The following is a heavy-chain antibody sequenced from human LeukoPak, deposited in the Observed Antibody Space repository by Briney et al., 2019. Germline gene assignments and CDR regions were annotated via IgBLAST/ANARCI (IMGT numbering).Heavy chain of an antibody. CDR2: ISGSGGST. CDR1: GFTFSSYG. V-gene: IGHV3-23*01. D-gene: IGHD6-19*01. J-gene: IGHJ6*03. Sequence: GGTLRLSCAASGFTFSSYGMSWVRQAPGKGLEWVSAISGSGGSTYYADSVKGRFTISRDNSKNTLYLQMNSLRAEDTAVYYCAKEGTSSGWYYYYYYMDVWGKGTTVTISS. CDR3: AKEGTSSGWYYYYYYMDV.